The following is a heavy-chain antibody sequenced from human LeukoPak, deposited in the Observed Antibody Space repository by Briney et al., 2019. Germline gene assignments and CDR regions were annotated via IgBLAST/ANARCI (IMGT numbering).Heavy chain of an antibody. V-gene: IGHV3-11*04. Sequence: GGSLRLSLAASGFTFSDYYMSWIRQAPGKGLDWVSYISGGSSTMYYADSVKGRFTISRDNAQNSLYLQMNSLRAEDTAVYYCARDRGQTGYYWSYYYYMDVWGIGTTVTVSS. CDR1: GFTFSDYY. J-gene: IGHJ6*03. D-gene: IGHD3-9*01. CDR3: ARDRGQTGYYWSYYYYMDV. CDR2: ISGGSSTM.